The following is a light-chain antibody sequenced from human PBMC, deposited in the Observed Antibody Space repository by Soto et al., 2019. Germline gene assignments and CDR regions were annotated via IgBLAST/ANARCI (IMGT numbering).Light chain of an antibody. CDR3: QHSSTSLIT. CDR1: QSISSY. J-gene: IGKJ5*01. V-gene: IGKV1-39*01. Sequence: DIQLTQSPSSLSASVGDRVTITCRASQSISSYLNWYQQKPGKAPKLLIYAASSLHSGVPSRFNGSRSGTDFTLTISGLQPEDFGIYYCQHSSTSLITFGQGTRLETK. CDR2: AAS.